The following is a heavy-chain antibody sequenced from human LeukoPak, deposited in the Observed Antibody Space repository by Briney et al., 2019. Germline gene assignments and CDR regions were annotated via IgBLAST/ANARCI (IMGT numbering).Heavy chain of an antibody. D-gene: IGHD2-21*02. J-gene: IGHJ5*02. CDR3: VREVGKGGGDFDVWFDP. V-gene: IGHV3-48*01. Sequence: GGSLRLSCTASGFTFGDYAMSWFRQAPGKGLEWVSYISSSSSTIYYADSVKGRFTISRDDSKNTLYLQMNSLRVEDTAVYYCVREVGKGGGDFDVWFDPWGQGTLVTVSS. CDR2: ISSSSSTI. CDR1: GFTFGDYA.